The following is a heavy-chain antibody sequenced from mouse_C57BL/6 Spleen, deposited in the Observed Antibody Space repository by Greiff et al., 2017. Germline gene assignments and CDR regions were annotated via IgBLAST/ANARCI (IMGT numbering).Heavy chain of an antibody. J-gene: IGHJ1*03. CDR1: GFTFSSYA. CDR2: ISDGGSYT. V-gene: IGHV5-4*01. D-gene: IGHD1-1*01. Sequence: VESGGGLVKPGGSLKLSCAASGFTFSSYAMSWVRQTPEKRLEWVATISDGGSYTYYPDNVKGRFTISRDNAKNNLYLQMSHLKSEDTAMYYCAREGTTVVAPDVWGTGTTVTVSS. CDR3: AREGTTVVAPDV.